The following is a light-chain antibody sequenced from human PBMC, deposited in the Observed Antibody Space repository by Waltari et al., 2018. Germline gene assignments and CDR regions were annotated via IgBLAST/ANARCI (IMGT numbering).Light chain of an antibody. V-gene: IGKV1-27*01. CDR3: QKYNSAPQT. CDR1: QGISNY. CDR2: AES. Sequence: DIQMTQSPSSLSASVGDRVTITCRASQGISNYLAWYQPKPGKVPKLLIDAESTLQSGVPSRFSGSGSGTDFTRTISSLQPEDVATYYCQKYNSAPQTFGQGTKVEIK. J-gene: IGKJ1*01.